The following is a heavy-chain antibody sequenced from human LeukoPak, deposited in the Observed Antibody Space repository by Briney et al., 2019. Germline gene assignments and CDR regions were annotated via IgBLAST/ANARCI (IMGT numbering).Heavy chain of an antibody. D-gene: IGHD4-17*01. CDR3: AGCSTVTTYYYSYYMDI. V-gene: IGHV3-7*01. J-gene: IGHJ6*03. CDR1: RFTFSNSW. Sequence: PGGSLILSCAASRFTFSNSWMSWVRLAPGKGMEWVANIKQDGSEKYCVDSVKGRFTISRDNAKNSLYLQMNSLRAEDTAVYYCAGCSTVTTYYYSYYMDIWGKGTTVTVSS. CDR2: IKQDGSEK.